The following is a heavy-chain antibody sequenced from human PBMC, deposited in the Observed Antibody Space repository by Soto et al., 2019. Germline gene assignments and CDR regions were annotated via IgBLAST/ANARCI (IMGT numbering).Heavy chain of an antibody. D-gene: IGHD3-9*01. Sequence: PSQTLSLTCTVSGGSISSSSYYWGWVRQPPGKGLEWIGSIFYSGSTYYNPSLKSRVTISVDTSKNQFSLKLSSLTAADTAVYYCARNPHLRYFDWLLNFDPWGQGALVTVSS. CDR2: IFYSGST. V-gene: IGHV4-39*01. CDR3: ARNPHLRYFDWLLNFDP. J-gene: IGHJ5*02. CDR1: GGSISSSSYY.